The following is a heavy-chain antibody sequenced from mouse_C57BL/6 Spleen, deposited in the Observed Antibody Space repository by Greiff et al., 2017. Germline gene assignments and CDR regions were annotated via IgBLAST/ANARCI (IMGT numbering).Heavy chain of an antibody. J-gene: IGHJ4*01. CDR3: ARCSNYLYYAMDY. CDR2: INPGSGGT. V-gene: IGHV1-54*01. D-gene: IGHD2-5*01. Sequence: VQLVESGAELVRPGTSVKVSCKASGYAFTNYLIEWVKQRPGQGLEWIGVINPGSGGTNYNEKFKGKATLTADKSSSTAYMQLSSLTSEDSAVYFCARCSNYLYYAMDYWGQGTSVTVSS. CDR1: GYAFTNYL.